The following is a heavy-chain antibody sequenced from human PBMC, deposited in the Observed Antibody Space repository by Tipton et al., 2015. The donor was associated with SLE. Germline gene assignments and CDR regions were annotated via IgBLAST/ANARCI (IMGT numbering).Heavy chain of an antibody. D-gene: IGHD2-2*01. CDR3: ARVSYAYWYFDL. J-gene: IGHJ2*01. CDR1: GGSISSGSYY. CDR2: IYTSGST. Sequence: LRLSCTVSGGSISSGSYYWSWIRQPAGKGLEWIGRIYTSGSTNYNPSLKSRVTISVDTSKNQFSLKLNSLTAADAAVYYCARVSYAYWYFDLWGRGTLVTVSS. V-gene: IGHV4-61*02.